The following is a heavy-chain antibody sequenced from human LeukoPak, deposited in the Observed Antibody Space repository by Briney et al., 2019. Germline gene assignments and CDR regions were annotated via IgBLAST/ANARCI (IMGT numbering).Heavy chain of an antibody. Sequence: ASVKVSCKVSGYTLTELSMHWVRQAPGKGLEWMGGFDPEDGETIYAQKFQGRVTMTEDTSTDTAYVELSSLRSEDTAVYYCATDSTLWELLTYWGQGTLVTVSS. CDR3: ATDSTLWELLTY. D-gene: IGHD1-26*01. CDR1: GYTLTELS. J-gene: IGHJ4*02. V-gene: IGHV1-24*01. CDR2: FDPEDGET.